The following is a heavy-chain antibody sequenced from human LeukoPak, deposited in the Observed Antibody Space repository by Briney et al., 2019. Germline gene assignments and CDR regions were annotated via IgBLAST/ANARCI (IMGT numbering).Heavy chain of an antibody. Sequence: GGSLRLSCAASGFTFSNAWMSWVRQAPGKGLEWVGRIKSKTDGGTTDYAAPVKGRFTISRDDSKNTLYLQMNSLKTEGTAVYYCTKYSGYDPEFDYWGQGTLVTVSS. CDR2: IKSKTDGGTT. D-gene: IGHD5-12*01. J-gene: IGHJ4*02. CDR3: TKYSGYDPEFDY. V-gene: IGHV3-15*01. CDR1: GFTFSNAW.